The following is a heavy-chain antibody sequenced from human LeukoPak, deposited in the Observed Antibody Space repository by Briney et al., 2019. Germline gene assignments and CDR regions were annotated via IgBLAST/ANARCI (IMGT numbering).Heavy chain of an antibody. CDR2: IYSGGST. Sequence: GGSLRLSCAASGFTFSSYAMSWVRQAPGKGLEWVSVIYSGGSTYYADSVKGRFTISRDNSKNTLYLQMNSLRAEDTAVYYCADLMTSYGMDVWGQGTTVTVSS. CDR1: GFTFSSYA. V-gene: IGHV3-53*01. D-gene: IGHD2-21*02. J-gene: IGHJ6*02. CDR3: ADLMTSYGMDV.